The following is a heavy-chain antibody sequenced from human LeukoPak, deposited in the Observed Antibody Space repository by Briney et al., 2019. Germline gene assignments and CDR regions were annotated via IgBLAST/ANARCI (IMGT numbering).Heavy chain of an antibody. CDR1: GFTFSSYG. V-gene: IGHV3-33*06. J-gene: IGHJ4*02. Sequence: GGSLRLSCAASGFTFSSYGMHWVRQAPGKGLERVAVIWYDGSNKYYADSVKGRFTISRDNSKNTLYLQMNSLRAEDTAVYYCAKDFWSHRRWLVPGYYFDYWGQGTLVTVSS. D-gene: IGHD3-22*01. CDR3: AKDFWSHRRWLVPGYYFDY. CDR2: IWYDGSNK.